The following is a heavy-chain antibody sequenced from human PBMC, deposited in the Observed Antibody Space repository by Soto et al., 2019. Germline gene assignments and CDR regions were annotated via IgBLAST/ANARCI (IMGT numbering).Heavy chain of an antibody. CDR3: ARGDDSSGYSFDY. CDR2: IYYSGST. V-gene: IGHV4-59*01. J-gene: IGHJ4*02. D-gene: IGHD3-22*01. Sequence: PSETLSLTCTVSGGSISSYYWSWIRQPPGKGLEWIGYIYYSGSTNYNPSLKSRVTISVDTSKNQFSLKLSSVTAADTAVYYCARGDDSSGYSFDYWGQGTLVTVSS. CDR1: GGSISSYY.